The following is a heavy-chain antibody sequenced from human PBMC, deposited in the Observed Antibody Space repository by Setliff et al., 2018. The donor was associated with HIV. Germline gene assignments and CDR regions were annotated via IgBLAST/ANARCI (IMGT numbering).Heavy chain of an antibody. V-gene: IGHV4-39*01. D-gene: IGHD5-18*01. CDR1: GDSITNDDYY. J-gene: IGHJ6*03. CDR3: VRHTRDTSLAHYYYYIDV. Sequence: PSETLSLTCTVSGDSITNDDYYWGWIRQPPGKGLEWIAIIHYNGRTYYDPSLKSRVSISVDTSKNQFSLNVNSVTAPDTAVYYCVRHTRDTSLAHYYYYIDVWGKGTTVTVSS. CDR2: IHYNGRT.